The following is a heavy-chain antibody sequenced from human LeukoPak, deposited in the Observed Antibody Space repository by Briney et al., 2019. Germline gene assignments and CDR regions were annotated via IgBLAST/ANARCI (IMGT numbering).Heavy chain of an antibody. D-gene: IGHD3-3*01. J-gene: IGHJ4*02. CDR1: GGTFSSYA. CDR3: ARGKYYDFWSGSNYFDY. V-gene: IGHV1-69*05. CDR2: IIPIFGTA. Sequence: ALVKVSCKASGGTFSSYAISWVRQAPGQGLEWMGGIIPIFGTANYAQKFQGRVTITTDESTSTAYMELSSLRSEDTAVYYCARGKYYDFWSGSNYFDYWGQGTLVTVSS.